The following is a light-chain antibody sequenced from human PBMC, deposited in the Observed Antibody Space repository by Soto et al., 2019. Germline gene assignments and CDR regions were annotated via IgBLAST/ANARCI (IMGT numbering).Light chain of an antibody. CDR3: QSYDSSVSKVV. Sequence: QSVLTQPPSVSGAPGRRVTISCTGSSSNIGAGYDVHWYQQLPGTAPKLLIYGNSNRPSGVPDRFSGSKSGTSASLAITGLQAEDEADYYCQSYDSSVSKVVFGGGTKLTVL. CDR2: GNS. CDR1: SSNIGAGYD. V-gene: IGLV1-40*01. J-gene: IGLJ2*01.